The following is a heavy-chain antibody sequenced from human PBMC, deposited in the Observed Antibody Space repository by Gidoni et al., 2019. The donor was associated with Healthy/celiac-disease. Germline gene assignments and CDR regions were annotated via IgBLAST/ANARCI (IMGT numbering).Heavy chain of an antibody. CDR1: GFTFSSYG. J-gene: IGHJ4*02. V-gene: IGHV3-30*18. D-gene: IGHD3-22*01. Sequence: QVQLVESGGGVVQPGRSLRLSCAASGFTFSSYGMHWVRQAPGKGLEWVAVISYDGSNKYYADSVKGRFTISRDNSKNTLYLQMNSLRAEDTAVYYCAKSSEQWLRLHYFDYWGQGTLVTVSS. CDR2: ISYDGSNK. CDR3: AKSSEQWLRLHYFDY.